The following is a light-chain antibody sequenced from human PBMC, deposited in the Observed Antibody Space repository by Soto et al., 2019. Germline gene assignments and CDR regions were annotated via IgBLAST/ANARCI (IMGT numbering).Light chain of an antibody. CDR3: QQYNSYSRT. J-gene: IGKJ1*01. CDR2: ATS. V-gene: IGKV1-16*01. Sequence: DIQMTQSPSSLSASVGDRDTITCRASQSISTYLIWYQQKPGKAPKLLIYATSSLQSGVPSRFSGSGSGTEFTLTINSLQTEDFGTYYCQQYNSYSRTFGQGTKVDIK. CDR1: QSISTY.